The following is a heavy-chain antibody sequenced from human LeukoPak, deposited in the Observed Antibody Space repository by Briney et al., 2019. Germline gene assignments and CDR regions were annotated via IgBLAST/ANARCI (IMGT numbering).Heavy chain of an antibody. CDR1: GFSFSSYN. CDR3: ARRLDC. V-gene: IGHV3-21*01. Sequence: TGGSLRLSCEASGFSFSSYNMDWVRQTPGKGLEWISSITTSSTYTFYADSVKGRFTISRDNARNSLYLQMNSLRAEDTAVYYCARRLDCWGQGTLVTVSS. J-gene: IGHJ4*02. CDR2: ITTSSTYT.